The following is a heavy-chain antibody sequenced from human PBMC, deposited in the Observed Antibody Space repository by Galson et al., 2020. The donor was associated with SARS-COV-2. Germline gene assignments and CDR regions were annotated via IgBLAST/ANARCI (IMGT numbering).Heavy chain of an antibody. V-gene: IGHV3-7*05. CDR3: VAGIRDNYYYYGMDV. CDR1: GFTFSSYW. J-gene: IGHJ6*02. D-gene: IGHD6-19*01. CDR2: IKQDGSEK. Sequence: GGSLRLSCAASGFTFSSYWMSWVRQAPGKGLEWVANIKQDGSEKYYVDSVKGRFTISRDNAKNSLYLQMNSLRAEDTAVYYCVAGIRDNYYYYGMDVWGQGTTVTVSS.